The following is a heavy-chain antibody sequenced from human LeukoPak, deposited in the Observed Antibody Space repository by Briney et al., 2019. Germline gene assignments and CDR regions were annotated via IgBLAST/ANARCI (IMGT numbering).Heavy chain of an antibody. CDR2: ISSGGTFM. CDR3: AREPTGDY. D-gene: IGHD1-1*01. V-gene: IGHV3-21*01. Sequence: GRSLRLSCAASGFTFSSYSINWVRQAPGKGLEWVSSISSGGTFMYYADSVKGRFTISRDNAKKSVFLQMNSLRAEDSAVYYCAREPTGDYWGQGMLVTVSS. J-gene: IGHJ4*02. CDR1: GFTFSSYS.